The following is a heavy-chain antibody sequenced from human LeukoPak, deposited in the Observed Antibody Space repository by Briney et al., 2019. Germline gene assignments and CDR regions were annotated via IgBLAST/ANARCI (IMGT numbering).Heavy chain of an antibody. D-gene: IGHD1-26*01. Sequence: SETLSLTRAVYGGSFSGYYWSWIRQPAGKGLEWIGRIYTSGSTNYNPSLKSRVTMSVDTSKNQFSLKLSSVTAADTAVYYCARDGGGSYYDYYYYGMDVWGQGTTVTVSS. CDR3: ARDGGGSYYDYYYYGMDV. V-gene: IGHV4-4*07. CDR2: IYTSGST. CDR1: GGSFSGYY. J-gene: IGHJ6*02.